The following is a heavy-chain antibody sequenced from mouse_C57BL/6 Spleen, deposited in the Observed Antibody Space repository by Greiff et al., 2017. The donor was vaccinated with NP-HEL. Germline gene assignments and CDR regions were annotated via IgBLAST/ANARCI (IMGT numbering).Heavy chain of an antibody. Sequence: VQLQQSGPGLAKPSQTLSLTCSVTGYSITSDYWNWIQKFPGNKLEYMGYISYSGSTYYNQSLNSRISITRDTSKTQYYLQLNSLTTEDTATYYGARYGAHDVYWYFDVWGTGTTVTVSS. CDR1: GYSITSDY. CDR3: ARYGAHDVYWYFDV. J-gene: IGHJ1*03. V-gene: IGHV3-8*01. CDR2: ISYSGST. D-gene: IGHD2-12*01.